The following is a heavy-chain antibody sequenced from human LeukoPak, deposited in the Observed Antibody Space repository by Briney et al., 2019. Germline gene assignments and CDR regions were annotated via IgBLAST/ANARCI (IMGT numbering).Heavy chain of an antibody. CDR2: IYHSGST. CDR3: ARASDWFDP. Sequence: TSQTLSLTCAVSGGSISSGGYSWSWIRQPPGKGLEWIGYIYHSGSTYYNPSLQSRVTISVDRSKNQFSLKLSSVTAADTAVYYCARASDWFDPWGQGTLVTVSS. CDR1: GGSISSGGYS. J-gene: IGHJ5*02. V-gene: IGHV4-30-2*01.